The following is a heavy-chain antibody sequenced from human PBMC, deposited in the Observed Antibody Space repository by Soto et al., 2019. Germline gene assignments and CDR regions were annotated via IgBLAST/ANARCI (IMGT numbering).Heavy chain of an antibody. V-gene: IGHV3-23*01. CDR3: AKDITIFGVVITVPFDY. J-gene: IGHJ4*02. D-gene: IGHD3-3*01. CDR2: ISGSGGST. Sequence: VGSLRLSCAASGFTFSSYAMSWVRQAPGKGLEWVSAISGSGGSTYYADSVKGRFTISRDNSKNTLYLQMNSLRAEDTAVYYCAKDITIFGVVITVPFDYWGQGTLVTVSS. CDR1: GFTFSSYA.